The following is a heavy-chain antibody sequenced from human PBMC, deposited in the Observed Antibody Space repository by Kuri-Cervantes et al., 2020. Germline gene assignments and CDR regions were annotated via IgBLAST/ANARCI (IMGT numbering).Heavy chain of an antibody. V-gene: IGHV1-18*01. CDR1: GGTFSSYA. D-gene: IGHD4-17*01. CDR2: ISAYNGDT. CDR3: ARESGATVTNNFDY. J-gene: IGHJ4*02. Sequence: ASVKVSCKASGGTFSSYAISWVRQAPGQGLEWMGWISAYNGDTNYAQELQGRVTMTTDTSTSTAYMELRSLRSDDTAVYYCARESGATVTNNFDYWGQGTLVTVSS.